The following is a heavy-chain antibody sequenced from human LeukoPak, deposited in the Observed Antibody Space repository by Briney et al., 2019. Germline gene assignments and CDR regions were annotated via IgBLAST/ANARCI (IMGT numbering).Heavy chain of an antibody. CDR2: INHSGST. CDR3: ARRALGGKRFAY. J-gene: IGHJ4*02. D-gene: IGHD3-16*01. Sequence: PSETLSLTCAVYGGSFSGYYWSWIRQPPGKGLEWIGEINHSGSTNYNPSLKSRVTISVDTSKNQFSLKLSSVTAADTAVYYCARRALGGKRFAYWGQGTLVTVSS. V-gene: IGHV4-34*01. CDR1: GGSFSGYY.